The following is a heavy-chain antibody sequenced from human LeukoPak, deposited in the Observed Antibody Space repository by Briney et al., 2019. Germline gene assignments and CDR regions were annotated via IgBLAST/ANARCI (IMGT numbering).Heavy chain of an antibody. CDR1: GFTFSSYS. V-gene: IGHV3-21*05. D-gene: IGHD6-6*01. CDR2: ISSSSSYI. J-gene: IGHJ4*02. Sequence: GGSLRLSCAASGFTFSSYSMNWVRQAPGKGLEWVSYISSSSSYIYYADSVKGRFTISRDNAKNSLYLQMNSLRAEDTAVYYCARDLGIAARRTFDYWGQGTLVTVSS. CDR3: ARDLGIAARRTFDY.